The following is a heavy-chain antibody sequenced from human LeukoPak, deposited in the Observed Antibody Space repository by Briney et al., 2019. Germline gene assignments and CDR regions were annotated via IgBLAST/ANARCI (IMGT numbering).Heavy chain of an antibody. J-gene: IGHJ4*02. Sequence: PGGALRLSCAASGVTFSSYSMNWVRQAPGKGLEWVSSISSSSGYIYYADSVKGRFTISRDNAKNSLYLQMNSLRAEDTAVYYCARAPLGYCSSTSCSGWGQGTLVTVSS. V-gene: IGHV3-21*01. D-gene: IGHD2-2*01. CDR3: ARAPLGYCSSTSCSG. CDR2: ISSSSGYI. CDR1: GVTFSSYS.